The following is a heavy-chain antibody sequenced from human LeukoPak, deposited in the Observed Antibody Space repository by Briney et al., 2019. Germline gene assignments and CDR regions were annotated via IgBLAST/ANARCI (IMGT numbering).Heavy chain of an antibody. CDR2: ISSSSSTI. Sequence: PGGSLRLSCAASGFTFSSYSMNWVRQAPGKGLEWVSYISSSSSTIYYADSVKGRFTIPRDNAKNSLYLQMNSLRDEDTAVYYCARVWGIAAAGGEIEYWGQGTLVTVSS. V-gene: IGHV3-48*02. D-gene: IGHD6-13*01. CDR3: ARVWGIAAAGGEIEY. CDR1: GFTFSSYS. J-gene: IGHJ4*02.